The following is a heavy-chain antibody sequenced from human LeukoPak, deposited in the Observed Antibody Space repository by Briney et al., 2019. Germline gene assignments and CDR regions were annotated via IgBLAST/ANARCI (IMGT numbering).Heavy chain of an antibody. J-gene: IGHJ4*02. Sequence: SETLSLTCTVSGGPVSSGSYYWGWIRQPPGKGLEWIGSIYYSGSTYYNPSLKSRVTISVDTSKNQFSLKLSSVTAADTAVYYCTRRELGLPPNYWGQGTLVTVSS. CDR2: IYYSGST. V-gene: IGHV4-39*01. CDR3: TRRELGLPPNY. D-gene: IGHD1-7*01. CDR1: GGPVSSGSYY.